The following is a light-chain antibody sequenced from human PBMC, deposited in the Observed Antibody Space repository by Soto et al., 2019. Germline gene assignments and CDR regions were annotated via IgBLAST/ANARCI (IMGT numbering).Light chain of an antibody. CDR2: DAS. Sequence: DIPMTQSPSTLSASVGDRVTITCRASQSIRSWLAWYQQKPGRAPNLLIHDASTLESGVPSRFSGSGSGTEFTLTISSLQPDDFATYYCQHYNSYSATFGQGTKVEIK. V-gene: IGKV1-5*01. CDR3: QHYNSYSAT. CDR1: QSIRSW. J-gene: IGKJ1*01.